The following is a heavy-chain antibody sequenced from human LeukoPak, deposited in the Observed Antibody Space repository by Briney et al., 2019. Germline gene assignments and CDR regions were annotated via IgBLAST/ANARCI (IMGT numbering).Heavy chain of an antibody. D-gene: IGHD6-19*01. CDR3: AREELRGIAVAGHFDY. CDR1: GLTFSRHA. Sequence: PGGTLRLSCAASGLTFSRHAMTWVRQSPGKGLEWVSGITSSGGSTYYADSVKGRFTISRDNSKNTVYLQMNSLRAEDTAVYYCAREELRGIAVAGHFDYWGQGTLVTVSS. CDR2: ITSSGGST. J-gene: IGHJ4*02. V-gene: IGHV3-23*01.